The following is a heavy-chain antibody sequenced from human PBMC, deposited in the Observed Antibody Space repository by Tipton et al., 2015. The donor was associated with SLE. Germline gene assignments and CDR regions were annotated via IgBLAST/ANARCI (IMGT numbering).Heavy chain of an antibody. D-gene: IGHD4-17*01. CDR3: ARDSGRRIYGDYGEGWFDP. CDR2: IYHSGST. V-gene: IGHV4-38-2*02. J-gene: IGHJ5*02. Sequence: TLSLTCAVSGYSISSGYYWGWIRQPPGKGLEWIGSIYHSGSTNYNPSLKSRVTISVDTSKNQFSLKLSSVTAADTAVYYCARDSGRRIYGDYGEGWFDPWGQGTLVTVSS. CDR1: GYSISSGYY.